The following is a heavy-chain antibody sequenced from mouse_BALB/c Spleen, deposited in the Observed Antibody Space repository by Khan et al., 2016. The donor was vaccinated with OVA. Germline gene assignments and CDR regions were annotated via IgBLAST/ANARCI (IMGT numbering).Heavy chain of an antibody. CDR2: IWGGGST. Sequence: QVQLKESGPGLVAPSQSLSITCSVSGFSLTDYGVSWIRQPPGKGLEWLGVIWGGGSTYYNSVLESRLSISKDNSKSQVFLKMNSLQTDDTAMYXCAKGVWSYYYAVDYWGQGTSVTVSS. D-gene: IGHD2-10*02. CDR1: GFSLTDYG. J-gene: IGHJ4*01. V-gene: IGHV2-6-5*01. CDR3: AKGVWSYYYAVDY.